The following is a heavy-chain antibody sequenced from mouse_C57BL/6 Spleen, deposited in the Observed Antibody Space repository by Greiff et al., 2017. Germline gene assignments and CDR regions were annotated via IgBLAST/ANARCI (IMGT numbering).Heavy chain of an antibody. CDR3: ARSRGYGYAMDY. J-gene: IGHJ4*01. D-gene: IGHD2-2*01. V-gene: IGHV1-50*01. CDR1: GYTFTSYW. CDR2: IDPSDSYT. Sequence: QVQLKQPGAELVKPGASVKLSCKASGYTFTSYWMQWVKQRPGQGLEWIGEIDPSDSYTNYNQKFKGKATLTVDTSSSTAYMQLSSLTSEDSAVYYCARSRGYGYAMDYWGQGTSVTVSS.